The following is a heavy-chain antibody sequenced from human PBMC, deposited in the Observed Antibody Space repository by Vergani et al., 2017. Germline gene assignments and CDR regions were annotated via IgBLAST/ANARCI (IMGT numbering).Heavy chain of an antibody. Sequence: VQLVQSGAEVQQPGASVTVSCKASGYTLSNYAFSWVRQAPGQGLEWMGWISDYNGHTNYAQKFQGRVTMTTDTSTSTTYMELRSLRSDDTAVYYCTRGRAPGIAAPIEFWGQGTLVTVSS. CDR2: ISDYNGHT. J-gene: IGHJ4*02. D-gene: IGHD6-13*01. CDR1: GYTLSNYA. V-gene: IGHV1-18*01. CDR3: TRGRAPGIAAPIEF.